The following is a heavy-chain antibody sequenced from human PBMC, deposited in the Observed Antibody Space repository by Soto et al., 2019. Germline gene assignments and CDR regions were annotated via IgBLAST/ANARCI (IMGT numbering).Heavy chain of an antibody. Sequence: GGSLRLSCAASGFTFSSYAMSWVRQAPGKGLEWVSAISAGGGSTYYTDSVKGQFTISRDNSKNTLYLQMNSLRAEDTAVYYCARPLFPQSSSWYGVFDYWGQGALVTVSS. V-gene: IGHV3-23*01. CDR1: GFTFSSYA. CDR2: ISAGGGST. D-gene: IGHD6-13*01. J-gene: IGHJ4*02. CDR3: ARPLFPQSSSWYGVFDY.